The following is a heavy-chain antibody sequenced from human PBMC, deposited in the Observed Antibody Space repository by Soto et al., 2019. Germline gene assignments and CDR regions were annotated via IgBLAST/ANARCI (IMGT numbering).Heavy chain of an antibody. CDR2: IGTAGDT. CDR3: DWGVVGYAFEI. CDR1: GFTFSSYA. V-gene: IGHV3-13*01. Sequence: EVQLVESGGGLVQPGGSLRLSCAASGFTFSSYAMRWVRQATGKGLEWVSAIGTAGDTYYPGAVKRRFTISRENAMNSVYLQMNSLRDGDTAVYYSDWGVVGYAFEIWGQGRMVTVS. D-gene: IGHD7-27*01. J-gene: IGHJ3*02.